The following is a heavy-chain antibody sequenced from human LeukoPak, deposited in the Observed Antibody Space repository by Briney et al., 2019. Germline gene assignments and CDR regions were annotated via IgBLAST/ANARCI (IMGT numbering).Heavy chain of an antibody. CDR2: INQSGST. CDR3: ASHTRRDGYTY. J-gene: IGHJ4*02. Sequence: SETLSLTCTVSGGSISSYYWSWIRQPPGKGLEWIGEINQSGSTNYNPSLKSRVTISVDTSKNQFSLKLSSVTAADTAVYYCASHTRRDGYTYWGQGTLVTVSS. CDR1: GGSISSYY. V-gene: IGHV4-34*01. D-gene: IGHD5-24*01.